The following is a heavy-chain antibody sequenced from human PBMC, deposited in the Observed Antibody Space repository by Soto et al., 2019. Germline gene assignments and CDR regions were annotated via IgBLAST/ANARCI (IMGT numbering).Heavy chain of an antibody. CDR2: IYYSGST. CDR3: ARVSSGSSSSHYYYGMDV. J-gene: IGHJ6*02. V-gene: IGHV4-31*03. CDR1: GVSISSGGYY. Sequence: PSETLSRTCPVSGVSISSGGYYWSWHRQHPGKGLEWIGYIYYSGSTYYNPSLKGRVTISVDTSKNQFSLKLSSVTAADTAVYYCARVSSGSSSSHYYYGMDVWGQGPTVTVSS. D-gene: IGHD6-6*01.